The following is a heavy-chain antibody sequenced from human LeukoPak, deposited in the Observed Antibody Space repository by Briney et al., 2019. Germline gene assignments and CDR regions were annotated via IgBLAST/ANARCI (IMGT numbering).Heavy chain of an antibody. CDR3: AKAMGVITIFGVVSGYFDY. D-gene: IGHD3-3*01. V-gene: IGHV3-9*01. CDR1: GFTFDDYA. CDR2: ISWNSGSI. J-gene: IGHJ4*02. Sequence: PGGSLRLSCAASGFTFDDYAMHWVRHAPGKGLEWVSGISWNSGSIGYADSVKGRFTISRDNAKNSLYLQMNSLRAEDTALYYCAKAMGVITIFGVVSGYFDYWGQGTLVTVSS.